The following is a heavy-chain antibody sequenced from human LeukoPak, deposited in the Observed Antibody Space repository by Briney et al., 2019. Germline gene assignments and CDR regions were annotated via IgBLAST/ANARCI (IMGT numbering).Heavy chain of an antibody. Sequence: SGGSLRLSCAASGFTFSSYAMSSVRQAPGKGLEWVSAISGSGGSTYYADSVKGRFTISRDNSKNTLYLQMNSLRAEDTAVYYCAKDYDFWSGYRTYWGQGTLVTVSS. CDR3: AKDYDFWSGYRTY. CDR2: ISGSGGST. V-gene: IGHV3-23*01. D-gene: IGHD3-3*01. J-gene: IGHJ4*02. CDR1: GFTFSSYA.